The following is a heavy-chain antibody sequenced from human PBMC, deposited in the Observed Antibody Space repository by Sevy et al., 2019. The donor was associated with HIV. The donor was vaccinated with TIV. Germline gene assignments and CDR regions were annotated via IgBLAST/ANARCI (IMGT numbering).Heavy chain of an antibody. V-gene: IGHV3-23*01. CDR3: AREGGYTDQGMDV. CDR2: ISGSGGST. J-gene: IGHJ6*02. CDR1: GFMFNSHA. D-gene: IGHD5-12*01. Sequence: GGYLRLSCADSGFMFNSHAMSWVRQAPGKGLEWVSAISGSGGSTYYADSVKGRFTISRDNSKNTVYLQMNSLRAEDTAVYYCAREGGYTDQGMDVWGQGTTVTVSS.